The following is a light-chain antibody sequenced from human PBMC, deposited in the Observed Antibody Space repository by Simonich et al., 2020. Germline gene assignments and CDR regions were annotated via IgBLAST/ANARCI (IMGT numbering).Light chain of an antibody. CDR3: QQYYSTPYT. J-gene: IGKJ2*01. CDR2: WAS. CDR1: QCVLYSSNNKNY. Sequence: DIVMTQAPEYLAVSLGERATINCKSSQCVLYSSNNKNYLAWYQQKPGQPPKLLIYWASTRESGVPDRFSGSGSGTDFTLTISSLQAEDVAVYYCQQYYSTPYTFGQGTKLEIK. V-gene: IGKV4-1*01.